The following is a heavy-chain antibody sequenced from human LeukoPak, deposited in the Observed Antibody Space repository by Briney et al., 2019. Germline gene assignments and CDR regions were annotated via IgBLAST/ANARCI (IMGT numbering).Heavy chain of an antibody. CDR2: IIPILGIA. Sequence: SVKVSCKASGGTFSSYAISWVRQAPGQGLEWMGRIIPILGIANYAQKFQGRVTITADKSTSTAYMELSSLRSEDTAVYYCARDRSITTFGVVPTDYWGQGTLVTASS. D-gene: IGHD3-3*01. CDR3: ARDRSITTFGVVPTDY. CDR1: GGTFSSYA. V-gene: IGHV1-69*04. J-gene: IGHJ4*02.